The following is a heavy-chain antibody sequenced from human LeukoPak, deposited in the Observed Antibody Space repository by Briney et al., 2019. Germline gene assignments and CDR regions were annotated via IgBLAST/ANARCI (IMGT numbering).Heavy chain of an antibody. CDR2: IYSGGST. Sequence: GGSLRLSCAASGFAVSNNYMSWVRQAPGKGLEWVSVIYSGGSTYYADSVKGRFTISRDNSKNTLYLQMNSLRAEDTAVYYRARVAYSGYDFDYWGQGTLVTVSS. V-gene: IGHV3-53*01. CDR3: ARVAYSGYDFDY. J-gene: IGHJ4*02. CDR1: GFAVSNNY. D-gene: IGHD5-12*01.